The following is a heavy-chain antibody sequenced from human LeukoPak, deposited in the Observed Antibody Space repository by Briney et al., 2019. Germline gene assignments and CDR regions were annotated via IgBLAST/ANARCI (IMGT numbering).Heavy chain of an antibody. V-gene: IGHV7-4-1*02. CDR3: ARGDYETHGYQTR. CDR1: GYIFTSYV. Sequence: ASVKVSCTASGYIFTSYVLHWVRQAPGQGLEWMGWINTNTGNPTYAQGFTGRFVFSLDTSVSTAYLQISSLKADDTAMYYCARGDYETHGYQTRWGQGTLVTVSS. J-gene: IGHJ4*02. CDR2: INTNTGNP. D-gene: IGHD3-22*01.